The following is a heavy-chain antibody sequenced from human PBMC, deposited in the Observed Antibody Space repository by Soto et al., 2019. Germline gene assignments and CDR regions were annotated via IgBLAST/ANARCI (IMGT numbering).Heavy chain of an antibody. J-gene: IGHJ4*02. Sequence: GGSLRLSCAASGFTISSNAMYWVRQAPGKGLEWVSAISDRGDTTHYADSVKGRFTISRDTSKNTLYLQLNALRADDTAVYYCAKDKPGTTSFDYWGQGTLVTVSS. CDR1: GFTISSNA. CDR2: ISDRGDTT. V-gene: IGHV3-23*01. D-gene: IGHD1-1*01. CDR3: AKDKPGTTSFDY.